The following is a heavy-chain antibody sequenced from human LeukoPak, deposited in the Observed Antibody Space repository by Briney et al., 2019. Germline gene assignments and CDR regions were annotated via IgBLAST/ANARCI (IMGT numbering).Heavy chain of an antibody. D-gene: IGHD6-13*01. CDR3: AKHDGSSWAY. CDR1: GGSISGYY. CDR2: IYSSGIT. J-gene: IGHJ4*02. Sequence: SETLSLTCTDSGGSISGYYWSWIRQPPGKGLEWIGYIYSSGITDYNPSLKSRVTISEDTSKNQFSLRLGSVTAADTALYYCAKHDGSSWAYWGQGTLVTVSS. V-gene: IGHV4-59*08.